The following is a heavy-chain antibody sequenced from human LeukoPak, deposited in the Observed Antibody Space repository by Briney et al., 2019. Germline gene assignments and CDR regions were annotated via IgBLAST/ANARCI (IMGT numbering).Heavy chain of an antibody. CDR2: ISAYNGNT. V-gene: IGHV1-18*01. CDR3: ARSDGFVVPAAEPLGGAQH. Sequence: ASVKVSCKASGYTFTSYGISWVRQAPGQGLEWMGWISAYNGNTNYAQKLQGRITMTTDTSTSTAYMELRSLRSDDTAVYYCARSDGFVVPAAEPLGGAQHWGQGTLVTVSS. D-gene: IGHD2-2*01. CDR1: GYTFTSYG. J-gene: IGHJ1*01.